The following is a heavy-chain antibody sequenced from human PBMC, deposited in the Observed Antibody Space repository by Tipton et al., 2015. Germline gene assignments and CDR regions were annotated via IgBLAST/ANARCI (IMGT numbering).Heavy chain of an antibody. Sequence: TLSLTCSVSSDSISKYYWSWIRQPPGKELEWIGYIQYSGSTNYNPSLKSRVSMSVDTSKTQFSLEMRSVTATDTAVYYCARDVGPIAVTGTRYFDLWGRGTLVTVSS. CDR1: SDSISKYY. J-gene: IGHJ2*01. D-gene: IGHD6-19*01. CDR3: ARDVGPIAVTGTRYFDL. CDR2: IQYSGST. V-gene: IGHV4-59*01.